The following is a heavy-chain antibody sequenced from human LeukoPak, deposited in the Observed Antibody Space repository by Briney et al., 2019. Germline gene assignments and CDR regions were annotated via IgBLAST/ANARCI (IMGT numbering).Heavy chain of an antibody. Sequence: GGSLRLSCAASGLTFSTYGMHWVRQAPGKGLEWVAVIWYDGSNKYYGDSVKGRFTISRDNSKNTLYLQMNSLRAEDTAVYYCARDLLKYCSGDCYNWIDHWGQETLVTVSS. CDR3: ARDLLKYCSGDCYNWIDH. CDR2: IWYDGSNK. J-gene: IGHJ4*02. D-gene: IGHD2-21*02. V-gene: IGHV3-33*01. CDR1: GLTFSTYG.